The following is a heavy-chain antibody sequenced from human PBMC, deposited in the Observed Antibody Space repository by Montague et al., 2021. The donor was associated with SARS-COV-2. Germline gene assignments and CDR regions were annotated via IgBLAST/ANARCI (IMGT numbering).Heavy chain of an antibody. J-gene: IGHJ5*02. CDR2: MHYSGTT. CDR3: ARDSKWGRQLGNGFDP. Sequence: SETRSLTCSVSGGSLETSGYYWGWVRQPPGKGLEWIVSMHYSGTTFYNPSLKSRVTMSLDTSKNHFSLKLTSVTAADTAVYCCARDSKWGRQLGNGFDPWGQGTLVTVSS. D-gene: IGHD6-13*01. V-gene: IGHV4-39*07. CDR1: GGSLETSGYY.